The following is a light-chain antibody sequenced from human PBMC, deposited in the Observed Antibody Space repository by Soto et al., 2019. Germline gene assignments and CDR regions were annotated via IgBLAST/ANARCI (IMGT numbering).Light chain of an antibody. J-gene: IGKJ1*01. CDR3: QQSYSTPRT. CDR1: QSISTS. Sequence: DIQMTQSPSSLSASIGYRVTITCRASQSISTSLNWYHQKPGKAPDLLIYGASSLQSGVPSRFSGSGSGTDFTLTISSLQPEDFATYYCQQSYSTPRTFGQGTKVDIK. V-gene: IGKV1-39*01. CDR2: GAS.